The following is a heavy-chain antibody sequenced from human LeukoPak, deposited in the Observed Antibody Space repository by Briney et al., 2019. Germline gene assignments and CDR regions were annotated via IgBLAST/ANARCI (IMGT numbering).Heavy chain of an antibody. D-gene: IGHD2-21*01. CDR3: ITEHN. Sequence: TGGSLRLSCTASGFTFSNAWMSWVRQAPGKGLEWVGRVKGKTDGAAADYAAPAKGRFSISTDDSRDTLYLQMRGLKTEDTAVYYCITEHNWGHGTLVTVSS. CDR2: VKGKTDGAAA. J-gene: IGHJ4*01. CDR1: GFTFSNAW. V-gene: IGHV3-15*01.